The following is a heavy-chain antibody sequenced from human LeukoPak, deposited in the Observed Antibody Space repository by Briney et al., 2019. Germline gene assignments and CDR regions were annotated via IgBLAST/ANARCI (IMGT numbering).Heavy chain of an antibody. CDR1: GGTFSSYA. CDR3: ALTTVTTGRSAYYGMDV. V-gene: IGHV1-69*04. CDR2: IIPILGIA. J-gene: IGHJ6*02. D-gene: IGHD4-17*01. Sequence: GASVKVSCKASGGTFSSYAISWVRQAPGQGLEWMGRIIPILGIANYAQKFQGRVTITADKSTSTAYMELSSLRSEDTAVYYCALTTVTTGRSAYYGMDVWGQGTTVTVS.